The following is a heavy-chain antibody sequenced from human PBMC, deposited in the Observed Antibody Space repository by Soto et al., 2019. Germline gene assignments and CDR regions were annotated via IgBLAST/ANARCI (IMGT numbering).Heavy chain of an antibody. J-gene: IGHJ3*02. Sequence: PSETLSLTCTVSGGSISSGGYYWSWIRQHPGKGLEWIGYIYYSGSTYYNPSLKSRVTISVDTSKNQFSLKLSSVTAADTAVYYCARGGYGNDAFDIWGQGTMVTVS. CDR1: GGSISSGGYY. V-gene: IGHV4-31*03. D-gene: IGHD5-12*01. CDR3: ARGGYGNDAFDI. CDR2: IYYSGST.